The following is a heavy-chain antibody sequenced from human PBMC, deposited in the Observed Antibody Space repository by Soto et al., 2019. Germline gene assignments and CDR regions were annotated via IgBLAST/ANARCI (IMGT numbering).Heavy chain of an antibody. V-gene: IGHV4-30-4*01. Sequence: SETLSLTCTVSGGSISSGDYYWSWIRHPPGKGLEWIGYIYYIGSTYYNPSLKSRVTISVDTSKNQFSLKLSSVTAADTAVYYCARDLADAPKWFEPWGQGTMVTV. J-gene: IGHJ5*02. D-gene: IGHD6-13*01. CDR1: GGSISSGDYY. CDR3: ARDLADAPKWFEP. CDR2: IYYIGST.